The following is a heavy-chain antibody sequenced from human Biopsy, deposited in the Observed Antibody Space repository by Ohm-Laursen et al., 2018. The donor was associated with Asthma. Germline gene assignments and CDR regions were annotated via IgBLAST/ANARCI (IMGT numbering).Heavy chain of an antibody. V-gene: IGHV1-3*04. J-gene: IGHJ3*01. Sequence: EASVKVSCNPSGYNFISFAIHWVRQAPGQRLEWMGWVNTGNGDTKYSQKFQGRVTITRDTSASTAYMELRSLRSEDTATYYRARTYYDFLTGQVKDVFGVWGQGTMVTVSS. CDR3: ARTYYDFLTGQVKDVFGV. D-gene: IGHD3-9*01. CDR2: VNTGNGDT. CDR1: GYNFISFA.